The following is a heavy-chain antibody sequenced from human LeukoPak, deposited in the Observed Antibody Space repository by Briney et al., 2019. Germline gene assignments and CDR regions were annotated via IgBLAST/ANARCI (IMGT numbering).Heavy chain of an antibody. CDR2: IYSGGTT. J-gene: IGHJ5*02. V-gene: IGHV3-66*01. CDR3: ARDYCSGGSCSLRGNWFDP. D-gene: IGHD2-15*01. CDR1: GFTVSSNY. Sequence: GGSLRLSCAASGFTVSSNYMSWVRQAPGKGLEWVSLIYSGGTTYYADSVKGRFTISRDNAKNSLYLQMNSLRAEDTAVYYCARDYCSGGSCSLRGNWFDPWGQGTLVTVSS.